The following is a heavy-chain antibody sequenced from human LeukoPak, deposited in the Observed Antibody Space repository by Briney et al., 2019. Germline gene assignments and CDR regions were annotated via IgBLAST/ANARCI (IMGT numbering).Heavy chain of an antibody. CDR3: AALQYQLLSYGMDV. CDR2: ISSSSSYI. CDR1: GFTFSSYS. D-gene: IGHD2-2*01. V-gene: IGHV3-21*01. J-gene: IGHJ6*02. Sequence: PGGSLRLSCAASGFTFSSYSMNWVRQAPGKGLEWVSSISSSSSYIYYADSVKGRFTTSRDNAKNSLYLQMNSLRAEDTAVYYCAALQYQLLSYGMDVWGQGTTVTVSS.